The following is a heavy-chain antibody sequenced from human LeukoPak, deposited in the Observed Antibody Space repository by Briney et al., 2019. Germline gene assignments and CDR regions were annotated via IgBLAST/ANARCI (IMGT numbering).Heavy chain of an antibody. CDR1: GGSFSGYY. D-gene: IGHD6-13*01. J-gene: IGHJ4*02. Sequence: PSETLSLTCAVSGGSFSGYYWSWIREPPGKGLEWIGEIDHRGVTNYSPSLKRRVTISFDTSKNQLSLRLSSVTAADAAVYYCAARAGYSTSRYSPPAYYLDYWDQGTLVTVSS. CDR3: AARAGYSTSRYSPPAYYLDY. V-gene: IGHV4-34*01. CDR2: IDHRGVT.